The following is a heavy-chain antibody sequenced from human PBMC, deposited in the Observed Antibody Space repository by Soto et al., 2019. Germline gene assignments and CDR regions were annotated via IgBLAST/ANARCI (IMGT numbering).Heavy chain of an antibody. CDR1: GYTFTSYD. CDR2: MNPNSGNT. Sequence: ASVKVSCKASGYTFTSYDINWVRQATGQGLEWMGWMNPNSGNTGYAQKFQGRVTMTRNTSISTAYMELSRLRSDDTAVYYCAVDYYDSSGYQTYYYGMDVWGQGTTVTVSS. D-gene: IGHD3-22*01. CDR3: AVDYYDSSGYQTYYYGMDV. V-gene: IGHV1-8*01. J-gene: IGHJ6*02.